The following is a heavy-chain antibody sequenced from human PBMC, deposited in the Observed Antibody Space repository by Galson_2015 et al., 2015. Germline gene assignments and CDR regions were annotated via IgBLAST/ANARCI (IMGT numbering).Heavy chain of an antibody. CDR3: ARGLRLYSNHGFGGFDP. D-gene: IGHD4-11*01. Sequence: SVKVCGKASGYTFTSYGISWVRQAPGQGLEWMGWISAYNGNTNYAQKLQGRVTMTTDTSTSTAYMELRSLRSDDTAVYYCARGLRLYSNHGFGGFDPWGQGTLVTVSS. V-gene: IGHV1-18*01. CDR1: GYTFTSYG. CDR2: ISAYNGNT. J-gene: IGHJ5*02.